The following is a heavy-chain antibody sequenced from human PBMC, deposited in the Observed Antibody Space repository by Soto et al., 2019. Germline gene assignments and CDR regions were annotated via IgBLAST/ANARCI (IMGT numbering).Heavy chain of an antibody. J-gene: IGHJ6*02. CDR2: IIPIFGTA. CDR3: ASGSTAMPQYYYYYGMDF. Sequence: QVQLVQSGAEVKKPGSSVKVSCKASGGTFSSYAISWVRQAPGQGLEWMGGIIPIFGTANYAQKSQVRVTLTADESTSPAYMELSSLRSEDTAVYYFASGSTAMPQYYYYYGMDFWGQGTTVTVSS. V-gene: IGHV1-69*01. CDR1: GGTFSSYA. D-gene: IGHD2-2*01.